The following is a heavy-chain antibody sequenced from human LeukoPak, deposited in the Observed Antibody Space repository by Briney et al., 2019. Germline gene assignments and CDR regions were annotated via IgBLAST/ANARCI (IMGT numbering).Heavy chain of an antibody. J-gene: IGHJ4*02. CDR2: ISYDANIK. V-gene: IGHV3-30-3*01. CDR3: ARAWYSSGWYDY. CDR1: GFTVSSNY. D-gene: IGHD6-19*01. Sequence: GGSLRLSCAASGFTVSSNYMSWVRQAPGKGLEWVAVISYDANIKDYADSVKGRITISRDNSKNTLYLQMNSLRVEDTAVFYCARAWYSSGWYDYWGQGTLVTVSS.